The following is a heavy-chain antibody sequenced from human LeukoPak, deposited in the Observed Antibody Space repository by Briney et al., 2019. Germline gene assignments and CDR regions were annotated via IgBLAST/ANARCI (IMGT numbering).Heavy chain of an antibody. CDR3: ARGRRYFDRGRRAYWFDP. Sequence: SETLSLTCTVSGGSISSYYWSWIRQPPGKGLEWIGYIYYSGSTNYNPSLKSRVTISVDTSKNQFSLKLSSVTAADTAVYYCARGRRYFDRGRRAYWFDPWGQGTLVTVSS. CDR1: GGSISSYY. J-gene: IGHJ5*02. V-gene: IGHV4-59*01. D-gene: IGHD3-9*01. CDR2: IYYSGST.